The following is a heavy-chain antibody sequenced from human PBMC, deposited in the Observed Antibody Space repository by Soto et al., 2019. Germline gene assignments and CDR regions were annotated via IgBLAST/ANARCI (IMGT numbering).Heavy chain of an antibody. J-gene: IGHJ4*02. CDR1: GFTFSSFE. D-gene: IGHD6-6*01. Sequence: GSLRLSCAASGFTFSSFEMNWVRQAPGKGLEWVSKIGSSGSTIWYADSVKGRFTISRDNAKNSLYLQMNSLRGEDTAVYYCARATYSSSYYFDSWGQGTLVTVSS. CDR2: IGSSGSTI. V-gene: IGHV3-48*03. CDR3: ARATYSSSYYFDS.